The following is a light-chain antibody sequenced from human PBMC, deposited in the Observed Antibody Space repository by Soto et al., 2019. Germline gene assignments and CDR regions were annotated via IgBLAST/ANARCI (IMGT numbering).Light chain of an antibody. CDR1: QALRRTY. CDR3: HQYDNAPQT. Sequence: EIVLMQSTGTLSLSPGERATLSCRASQALRRTYIAWYQQKLGQAPRVLIYGASNRATGIPDRFSGSGSGTDFTLTISRLEPEDFAVYYCHQYDNAPQTLGQGTMVDIK. V-gene: IGKV3-20*01. J-gene: IGKJ2*01. CDR2: GAS.